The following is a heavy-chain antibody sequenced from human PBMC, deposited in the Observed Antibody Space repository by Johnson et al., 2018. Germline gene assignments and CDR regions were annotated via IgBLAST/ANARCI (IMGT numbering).Heavy chain of an antibody. CDR2: IKQDGSEK. V-gene: IGHV3-7*03. CDR3: ARDRAGASSSWTAYGMDV. CDR1: GFTFSSYW. D-gene: IGHD6-13*01. J-gene: IGHJ6*02. Sequence: VQLVQSGGGVVQPGRSLRLSCAASGFTFSSYWMSWVRQAPGKGLEWVANIKQDGSEKYYVDSVKGRFTISRDNAKNSLYLQINSLRAEDSAVYYCARDRAGASSSWTAYGMDVWGQGTTVTVSS.